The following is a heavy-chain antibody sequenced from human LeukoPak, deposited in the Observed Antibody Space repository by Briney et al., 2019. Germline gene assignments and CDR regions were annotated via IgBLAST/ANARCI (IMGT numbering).Heavy chain of an antibody. CDR1: GGSISSGSYY. J-gene: IGHJ6*03. Sequence: PSETLSLTCTVSGGSISSGSYYWSWIRQPAGKGLEWIGRIYTSGSTNYNPSLKSRVTISVDTSKNQFSLKLSSVTAADTAVYYCASDYGDYSGGVDYYYYMDVWGKGTTVTVSS. V-gene: IGHV4-61*02. CDR2: IYTSGST. D-gene: IGHD4-17*01. CDR3: ASDYGDYSGGVDYYYYMDV.